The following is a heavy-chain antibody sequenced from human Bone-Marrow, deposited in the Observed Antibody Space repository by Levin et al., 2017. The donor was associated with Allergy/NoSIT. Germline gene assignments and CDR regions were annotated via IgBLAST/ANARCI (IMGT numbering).Heavy chain of an antibody. V-gene: IGHV3-21*06. D-gene: IGHD3-16*01. Sequence: KSGGSLRLSCAASGFSFSNYDMNWVRQAPGKGLEWVSSISGGSSRIYYADSVKGRFTISRDNAKNSLYLQMNSLRVEDTAVYYCASWAMFYYDGRDVAYFYYGMDVWGQGTTVTVSS. CDR2: ISGGSSRI. CDR1: GFSFSNYD. CDR3: ASWAMFYYDGRDVAYFYYGMDV. J-gene: IGHJ6*02.